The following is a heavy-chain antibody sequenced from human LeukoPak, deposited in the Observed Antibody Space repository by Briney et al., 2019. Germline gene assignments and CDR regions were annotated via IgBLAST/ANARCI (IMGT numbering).Heavy chain of an antibody. CDR3: ARGNYCSGSSCYSTDY. Sequence: SETLSLTCTVSGGSISSGGYYWSWIRQHPGKGLEWIGYIYYSGSTYYNPSLKSRVTISVDTSKNQFSLKLSSVTAADTAVYYCARGNYCSGSSCYSTDYWGQGTLVTVSS. J-gene: IGHJ4*02. V-gene: IGHV4-31*03. CDR1: GGSISSGGYY. D-gene: IGHD2-15*01. CDR2: IYYSGST.